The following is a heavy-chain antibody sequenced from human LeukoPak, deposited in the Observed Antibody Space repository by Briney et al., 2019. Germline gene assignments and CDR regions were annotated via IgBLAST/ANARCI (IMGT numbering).Heavy chain of an antibody. CDR1: GGSISSYY. Sequence: SETLSLTCTVSGGSISSYYWSWIRQPPGKGLEWIGYIYYSGSTNYNPSLKSRVTISVDTSKNQFSLKLSSVTATDTAVYYCARGLRCSGGSCYSAYYYYYYMDVRGKGTTVTVSS. CDR3: ARGLRCSGGSCYSAYYYYYYMDV. D-gene: IGHD2-15*01. J-gene: IGHJ6*03. CDR2: IYYSGST. V-gene: IGHV4-59*01.